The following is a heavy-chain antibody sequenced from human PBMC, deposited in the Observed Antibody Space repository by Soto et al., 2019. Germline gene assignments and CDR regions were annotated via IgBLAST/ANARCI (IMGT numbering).Heavy chain of an antibody. CDR1: GYTFTYNF. CDR2: INPSGGTT. J-gene: IGHJ4*02. Sequence: ASVKVSCKASGYTFTYNFMHWVRQAPGQGLEWMGIINPSGGTTRAAQKFQGRVTMTRDTSTSTVYMELSSLRSEDTAVYYCARGPHIAVDHYKKYYFDHWGQGTLVTVSS. CDR3: ARGPHIAVDHYKKYYFDH. D-gene: IGHD2-15*01. V-gene: IGHV1-46*01.